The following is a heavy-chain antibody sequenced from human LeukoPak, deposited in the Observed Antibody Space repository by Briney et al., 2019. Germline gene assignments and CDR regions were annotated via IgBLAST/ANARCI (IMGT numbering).Heavy chain of an antibody. Sequence: GRSLRLSCAAPGFTFSSYTIHWVRQAPGKGLEWVAAIFFDGSNKYYADSVKGRFTISRDNSKNTLYVQMNSLRTEDTAIYYCARDKIVGSPLYGMDVWGQGTTVTVSS. D-gene: IGHD2-15*01. CDR2: IFFDGSNK. CDR3: ARDKIVGSPLYGMDV. V-gene: IGHV3-30*04. J-gene: IGHJ6*02. CDR1: GFTFSSYT.